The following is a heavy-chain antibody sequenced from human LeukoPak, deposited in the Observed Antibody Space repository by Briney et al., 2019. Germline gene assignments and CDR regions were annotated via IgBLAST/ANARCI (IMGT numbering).Heavy chain of an antibody. D-gene: IGHD2-15*01. V-gene: IGHV3-21*06. Sequence: GGSLRLSCTASGFSFSTYAMTWVRQAPGKGLEWISSMSSGSRYIYYADSVRGRFTISRDNTKNSLYLLMNSLRAEDTAIYYCARDRPTGASRVFVVQWGQGTPVTVSS. CDR2: MSSGSRYI. CDR1: GFSFSTYA. J-gene: IGHJ4*02. CDR3: ARDRPTGASRVFVVQ.